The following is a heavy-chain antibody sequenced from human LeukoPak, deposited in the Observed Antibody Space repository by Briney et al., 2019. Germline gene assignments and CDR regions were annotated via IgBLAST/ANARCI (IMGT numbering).Heavy chain of an antibody. CDR3: ARDGSGWYQYYFDY. V-gene: IGHV4-4*07. D-gene: IGHD6-19*01. CDR2: LYTSGST. J-gene: IGHJ4*02. Sequence: SETLSLTCTVSGGSISSYYWSWIRQPAGKGLEWIGRLYTSGSTNYNPSLKSRVTMSVDKSKNQFSLKLSSVTAADTAVYYCARDGSGWYQYYFDYWGQGTLLTVPS. CDR1: GGSISSYY.